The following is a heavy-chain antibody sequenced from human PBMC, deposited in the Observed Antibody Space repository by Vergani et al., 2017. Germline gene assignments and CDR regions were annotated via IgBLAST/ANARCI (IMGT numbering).Heavy chain of an antibody. CDR2: VYTSGIT. V-gene: IGHV4-61*02. D-gene: IGHD3-10*01. CDR3: ARELSYYYGSGSDDYNPYYYEGMDV. CDR1: GGSINTGAYY. Sequence: QVQLQESGPRLVRPSQTLSLTCTVSGGSINTGAYYWSWIRQPAGKGLEWIGRVYTSGITNYNPSLKSRVTILVDRSKSQLSLKLTSVTAGDTAVYFCARELSYYYGSGSDDYNPYYYEGMDVWGPGTKVTVSS. J-gene: IGHJ6*02.